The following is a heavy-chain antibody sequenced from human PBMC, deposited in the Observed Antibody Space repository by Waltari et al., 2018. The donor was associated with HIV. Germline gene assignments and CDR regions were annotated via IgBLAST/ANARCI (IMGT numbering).Heavy chain of an antibody. J-gene: IGHJ4*02. D-gene: IGHD2-15*01. V-gene: IGHV7-4-1*02. CDR1: GYTCTSYA. CDR3: ACGLCGRVVVVGRHAY. CDR2: INTNPGNP. Sequence: QVQRVQSGSELKKPGASVKVSCKASGYTCTSYAMNWVRQAAGQGLEWMGWINTNPGNPMYAQGVTLRCVLSLNTSVSTVYLHVSSLESEDTALYYFACGLCGRVVVVGRHAYWGQGTLVSFSS.